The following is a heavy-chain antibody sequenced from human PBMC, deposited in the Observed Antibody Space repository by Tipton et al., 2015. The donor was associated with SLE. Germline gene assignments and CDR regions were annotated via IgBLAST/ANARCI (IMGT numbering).Heavy chain of an antibody. CDR1: GASIGSHH. D-gene: IGHD6-19*01. CDR3: ARLAVAGMWYYFDF. Sequence: TLPLTCTVSGASIGSHHWTWIRQPPGKGLGWIGNIFYSGGTNYSPFLNSRITISVDTSKNQLSLNVISMTAADTAVYYCARLAVAGMWYYFDFWGQGAPVTVSS. V-gene: IGHV4-59*11. CDR2: IFYSGGT. J-gene: IGHJ4*02.